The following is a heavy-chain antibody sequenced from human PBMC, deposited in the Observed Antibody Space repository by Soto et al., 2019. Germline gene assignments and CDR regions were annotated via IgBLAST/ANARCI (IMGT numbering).Heavy chain of an antibody. J-gene: IGHJ4*02. CDR2: VSTSGRST. CDR3: VKQAHGLDGVAFDY. CDR1: GFIFSEST. Sequence: PGGSLRLSCSASGFIFSESTIYWVRQVPGKGLESISAVSTSGRSTYYADSVKDRFTISRDNSKNTLFLQLSSLRPEDTAIYYCVKQAHGLDGVAFDYWGQGTKVTVSS. V-gene: IGHV3-64D*06. D-gene: IGHD2-15*01.